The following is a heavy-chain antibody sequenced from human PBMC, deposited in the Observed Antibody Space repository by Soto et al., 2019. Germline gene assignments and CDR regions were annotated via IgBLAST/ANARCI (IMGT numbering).Heavy chain of an antibody. V-gene: IGHV4-59*01. D-gene: IGHD6-13*01. CDR2: IYYSGST. CDR3: ARDSGIAAAGTAPYYYYYGMDV. J-gene: IGHJ6*02. Sequence: SETLSLTCNVSGGSISSYYWSWIRQPPGKGLEWIGYIYYSGSTNYNPSLKSRVTISVDTSKNQFSLKLSSVTAADTAVYYCARDSGIAAAGTAPYYYYYGMDVWGQGTTVTVS. CDR1: GGSISSYY.